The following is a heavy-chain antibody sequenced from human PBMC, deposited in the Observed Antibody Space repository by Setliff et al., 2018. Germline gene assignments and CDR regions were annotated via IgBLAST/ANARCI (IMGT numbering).Heavy chain of an antibody. V-gene: IGHV4-59*01. CDR1: GGSISSYY. D-gene: IGHD4-4*01. Sequence: SETLSLTCTVSGGSISSYYWSWIRQPPGKGLEWIGYIYYSGSTNYNPSLKSRVTISVDTSKNQFSLKLSSVTAADTAVYYCARGGNDYKWGAFDVWGQGTMVTVSS. J-gene: IGHJ3*01. CDR2: IYYSGST. CDR3: ARGGNDYKWGAFDV.